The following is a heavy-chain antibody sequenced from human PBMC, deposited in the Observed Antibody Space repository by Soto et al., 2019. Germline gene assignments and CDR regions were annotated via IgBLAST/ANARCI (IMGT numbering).Heavy chain of an antibody. CDR2: ISGSSGYI. V-gene: IGHV3-21*01. J-gene: IGHJ4*02. Sequence: PGGSLRLSCAASGFTFSSYSMNWVRQAPGKGLEWVSAISGSSGYIYYADSVKGRFTISRDNAKNSLYLQMNSLRAEDTAVYYCARDGIGITGTTDYWGQGTPVTVSS. D-gene: IGHD1-7*01. CDR1: GFTFSSYS. CDR3: ARDGIGITGTTDY.